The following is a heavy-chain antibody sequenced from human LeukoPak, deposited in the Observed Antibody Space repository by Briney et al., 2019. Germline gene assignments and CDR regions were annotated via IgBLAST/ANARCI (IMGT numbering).Heavy chain of an antibody. CDR1: GGSVSSSSYY. J-gene: IGHJ3*02. CDR2: IYYSGST. Sequence: PSETLSLTCTVSGGSVSSSSYYWGWIRQPPGKGLEWIGSIYYSGSTYYNPSLKSRVTISVDTSKNQFSLKLSSVTAADTAVYYCARGLLWFGVGEAFDIWGQGTMVTVSS. D-gene: IGHD3-10*01. V-gene: IGHV4-39*07. CDR3: ARGLLWFGVGEAFDI.